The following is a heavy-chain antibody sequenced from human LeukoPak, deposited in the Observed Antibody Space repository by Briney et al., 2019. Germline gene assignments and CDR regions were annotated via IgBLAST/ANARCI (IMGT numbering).Heavy chain of an antibody. CDR3: ARLPNKYCSGGSCYSQDI. Sequence: SETLSLTCTVSSCSISGSNYYWGWIRQPPGKGLEWIGSIYYSGSTYYNPSLKSRVTISVDTSKSQSSLNLSSVTAADTAVFYCARLPNKYCSGGSCYSQDIWGQGTMVTVSS. J-gene: IGHJ3*02. V-gene: IGHV4-39*01. D-gene: IGHD2-15*01. CDR2: IYYSGST. CDR1: SCSISGSNYY.